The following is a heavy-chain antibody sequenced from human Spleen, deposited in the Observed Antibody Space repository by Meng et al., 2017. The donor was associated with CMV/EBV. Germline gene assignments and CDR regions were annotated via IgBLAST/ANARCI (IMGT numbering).Heavy chain of an antibody. CDR2: INHSGST. D-gene: IGHD3-3*01. V-gene: IGHV4-34*01. Sequence: YYWSWIRQPPGKGLEWIGEINHSGSTNYNPSLKSRVTISVDTSKNQFSLKLSSVTAADTAVYYCARGGVTIFGVVIDGEGPSVGAFDYWGQGTLVTVSS. J-gene: IGHJ4*02. CDR3: ARGGVTIFGVVIDGEGPSVGAFDY. CDR1: YY.